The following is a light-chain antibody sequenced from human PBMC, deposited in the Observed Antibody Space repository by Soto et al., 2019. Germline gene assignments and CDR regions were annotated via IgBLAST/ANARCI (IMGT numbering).Light chain of an antibody. J-gene: IGKJ1*01. Sequence: DIQMTQSPSTLSASAGDRVTISCRASQSIASWLAWYQQKAGKAPNLLIYDASSLESGVPSRFSGSGSGTEFTLTISSLQPEDFATYYCQQSYSTPWTFGQGTKVEVK. V-gene: IGKV1-5*01. CDR2: DAS. CDR1: QSIASW. CDR3: QQSYSTPWT.